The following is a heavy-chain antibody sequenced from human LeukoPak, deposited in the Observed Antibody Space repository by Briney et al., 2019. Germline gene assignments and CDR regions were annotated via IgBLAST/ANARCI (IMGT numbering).Heavy chain of an antibody. V-gene: IGHV3-21*01. Sequence: GGSLRLSCAASGFTFSSYSMNWVRQAPGKGLEWVSSISSSSSYIYYADSVKGRFTISRDNAKNSLYLQMNSLRAEDTAVYYCARGRMLYCSSTSCSNWFDPWGQGTLVTVSS. CDR1: GFTFSSYS. CDR3: ARGRMLYCSSTSCSNWFDP. CDR2: ISSSSSYI. D-gene: IGHD2-2*01. J-gene: IGHJ5*02.